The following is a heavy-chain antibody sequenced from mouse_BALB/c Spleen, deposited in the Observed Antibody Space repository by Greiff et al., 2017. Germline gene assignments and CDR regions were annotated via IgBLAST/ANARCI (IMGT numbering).Heavy chain of an antibody. CDR1: GFAFSSYD. CDR2: ISSGGGST. V-gene: IGHV5-12-1*01. CDR3: ARLLSWWGAMDY. J-gene: IGHJ4*01. Sequence: EVMLVESGGGLVKPGGSLKLSCAASGFAFSSYDMSWVRQTPEKRLEWVAYISSGGGSTYYPDTVKGRFTISRDNAKNTLYLQMSSLKSEDTAMYYCARLLSWWGAMDYWGQGTSVTVSS. D-gene: IGHD1-1*02.